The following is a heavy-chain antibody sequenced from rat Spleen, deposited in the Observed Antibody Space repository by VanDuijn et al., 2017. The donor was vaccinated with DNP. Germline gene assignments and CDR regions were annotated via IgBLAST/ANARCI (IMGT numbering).Heavy chain of an antibody. CDR3: ARLGWHGWFAY. Sequence: EVKLVESGGGLVQPGRSLKLSCAASGFNLNDYWMGWVRQAPGKVLEWIGEINKDSSTINYTPSLKYKFTISRDNAQNTLYLQMSKLGSEDTAIYYCARLGWHGWFAYWGQGTLVTVSS. CDR1: GFNLNDYW. V-gene: IGHV4-2*01. D-gene: IGHD1-11*01. J-gene: IGHJ3*01. CDR2: INKDSSTI.